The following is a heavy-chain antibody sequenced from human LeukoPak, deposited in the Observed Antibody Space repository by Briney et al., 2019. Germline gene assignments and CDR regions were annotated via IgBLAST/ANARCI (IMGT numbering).Heavy chain of an antibody. CDR3: ARDGGSSWYPYQFDY. V-gene: IGHV4-59*08. J-gene: IGHJ4*02. CDR1: GGSISSYY. Sequence: SETLSLTCTVSGGSISSYYWSWIRQPPGKGLEWIGYIYYSGSTNYNPPLKSRVTIAVDPSKNQFSLKLSSVTAADTAVYYCARDGGSSWYPYQFDYWGQGTLVTVSS. D-gene: IGHD6-13*01. CDR2: IYYSGST.